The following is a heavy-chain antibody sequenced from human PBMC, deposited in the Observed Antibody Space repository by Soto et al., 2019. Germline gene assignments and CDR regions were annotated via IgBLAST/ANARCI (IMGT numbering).Heavy chain of an antibody. CDR3: ARHRHPRGTVGATSPLDP. CDR1: GFSVSSNY. J-gene: IGHJ5*02. V-gene: IGHV3-53*01. D-gene: IGHD1-26*01. Sequence: LRLSCAISGFSVSSNYLSWVRQAPGKGLEWVSVHYSGGSTYYADSVQGRFTISRDKSNNTLYLQMRRVRAEDTAVYFCARHRHPRGTVGATSPLDPWGQGTQVTVSS. CDR2: HYSGGST.